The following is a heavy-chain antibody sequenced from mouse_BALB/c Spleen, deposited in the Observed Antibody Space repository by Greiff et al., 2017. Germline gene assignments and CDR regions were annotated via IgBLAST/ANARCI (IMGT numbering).Heavy chain of an antibody. J-gene: IGHJ1*01. CDR3: ARSYGSSSYWYFDV. CDR2: IYPGDGDT. V-gene: IGHV1-87*01. Sequence: QVQLQQSGAELARPGASVKLSCKASGYTFTSYWMQWVKQRPGQGLEWIGAIYPGDGDTRYTQKFKGKATLTADKSSSTAYMQLSSLASEDSAVYYCARSYGSSSYWYFDVWGAGTTVTVSS. D-gene: IGHD1-1*01. CDR1: GYTFTSYW.